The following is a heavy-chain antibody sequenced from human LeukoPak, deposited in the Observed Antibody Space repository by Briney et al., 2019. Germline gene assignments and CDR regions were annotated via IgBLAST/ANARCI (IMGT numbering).Heavy chain of an antibody. D-gene: IGHD3-10*01. CDR3: ARRFGRKFGERFYYYHYMDV. CDR2: IYYNGNT. Sequence: SETLSLTCTVSGGSISSNNYYWGWIRQPPGRGLEWIANIYYNGNTYYNSSLKSRVTISVDTSKNQFSLRLTSVTAADTAVYYCARRFGRKFGERFYYYHYMDVWGKGTTVTISS. J-gene: IGHJ6*03. CDR1: GGSISSNNYY. V-gene: IGHV4-39*07.